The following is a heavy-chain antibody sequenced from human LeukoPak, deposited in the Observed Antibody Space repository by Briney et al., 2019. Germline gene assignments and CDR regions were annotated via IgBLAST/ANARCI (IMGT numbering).Heavy chain of an antibody. CDR3: ARGSVAAYYLDY. V-gene: IGHV3-30-3*01. CDR1: GFTFSSYA. D-gene: IGHD6-19*01. Sequence: PGGSLRLSCAASGFTFSSYAMPWVRQAPGKGLEWVAVISYDGSNKYYADSVKGRFTISRDNSKNTLYLQMNSLRAEDTAVYYCARGSVAAYYLDYWGQGTLVTVSS. J-gene: IGHJ4*02. CDR2: ISYDGSNK.